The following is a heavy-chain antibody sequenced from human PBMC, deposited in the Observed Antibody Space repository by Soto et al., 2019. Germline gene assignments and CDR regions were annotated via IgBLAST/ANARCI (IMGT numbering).Heavy chain of an antibody. CDR1: GFTFENVW. J-gene: IGHJ4*02. V-gene: IGHV3-15*01. D-gene: IGHD2-15*01. Sequence: EVQLVESGGGLEKPGGSLRLSCAASGFTFENVWMSWVRQAPGKGLEWVGLIRSTANGGATDYAAPVKGRFTISRDDSKDTLYLQMDSLKSEDTGVYYCITGYCGGGGVCYRWGQGTLVTVSS. CDR2: IRSTANGGAT. CDR3: ITGYCGGGGVCYR.